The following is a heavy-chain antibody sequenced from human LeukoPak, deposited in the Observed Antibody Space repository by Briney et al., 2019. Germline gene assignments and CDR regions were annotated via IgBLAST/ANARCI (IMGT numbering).Heavy chain of an antibody. CDR3: ARVDSSGYYQWGDYFDY. CDR1: GYTFTSYG. V-gene: IGHV1-18*01. J-gene: IGHJ4*02. Sequence: GASVKVSCKASGYTFTSYGISWVRQAPGQGLEWMGWISAYNGNTKYAQKLQGRVTMTTDTSTSTAYMEVRSLRSDDTAVYYCARVDSSGYYQWGDYFDYWGQGTLVTVSS. D-gene: IGHD3-22*01. CDR2: ISAYNGNT.